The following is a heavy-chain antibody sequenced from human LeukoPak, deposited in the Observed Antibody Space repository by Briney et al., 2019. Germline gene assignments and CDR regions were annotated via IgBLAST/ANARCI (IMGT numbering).Heavy chain of an antibody. CDR2: ISSSSSTI. CDR3: ARSGPGNAYSYYYYMTS. CDR1: GFTFSSYS. Sequence: GGSLRLSCAASGFTFSSYSINWVRQAPGKGLEWVSYISSSSSTIYYADSVKGRFTISRDNAKNSLYLQMNSLRAEDTAVYYCARSGPGNAYSYYYYMTSGAKGPRSPSP. V-gene: IGHV3-48*01. D-gene: IGHD3-3*01. J-gene: IGHJ6*03.